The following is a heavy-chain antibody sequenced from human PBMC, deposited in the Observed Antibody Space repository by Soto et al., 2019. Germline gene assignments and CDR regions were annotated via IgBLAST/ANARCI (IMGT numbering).Heavy chain of an antibody. J-gene: IGHJ6*03. CDR1: GGSFSGYY. D-gene: IGHD3-10*01. CDR2: INHSGST. CDR3: ARDSAQYYYGSGSLYYYMDV. Sequence: SETLSLTCAVYGGSFSGYYWSWIRQPPGKGLEWIGEINHSGSTNYNPSIKSRVTISVDTSKNQFSLKLSSVTAADTAVYFCARDSAQYYYGSGSLYYYMDVWGKGTTVTVSS. V-gene: IGHV4-34*01.